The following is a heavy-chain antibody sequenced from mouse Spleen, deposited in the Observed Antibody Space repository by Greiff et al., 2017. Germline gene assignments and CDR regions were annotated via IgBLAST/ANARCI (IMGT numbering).Heavy chain of an antibody. CDR1: GYTFTSYC. CDR3: ARSDLVRLIYFDY. D-gene: IGHD2-14*01. Sequence: QVQLQQSGPELVKPGASVKLSCKASGYTFTSYCMHWVKQSPGQGLEWIGNINPSNGGTNYNQKFKGKATLTVDKSSSTAYMQLSSLTSEDSAVYYCARSDLVRLIYFDYWGQGTTLTVSS. V-gene: IGHV1-53*01. CDR2: INPSNGGT. J-gene: IGHJ2*01.